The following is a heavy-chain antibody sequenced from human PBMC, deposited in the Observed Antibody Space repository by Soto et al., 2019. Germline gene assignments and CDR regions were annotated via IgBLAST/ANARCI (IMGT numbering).Heavy chain of an antibody. CDR2: IIPVTVTT. CDR1: GSTLDNYA. CDR3: AIEHSTSPPYYPIGF. Sequence: ASVKVSCKTSGSTLDNYAISWVRQAPGQRLEWIGGIIPVTVTTKYARKFQGRLTFTADESTSTAYMELSSLGSEDTAVYYCAIEHSTSPPYYPIGFWGQGTLATVSS. V-gene: IGHV1-69*13. D-gene: IGHD2-2*01. J-gene: IGHJ4*02.